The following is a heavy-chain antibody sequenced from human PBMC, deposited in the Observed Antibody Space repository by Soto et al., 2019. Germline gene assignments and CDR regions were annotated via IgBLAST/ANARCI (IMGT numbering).Heavy chain of an antibody. CDR1: GDTFNTYF. CDR3: ARDTGNSFDY. V-gene: IGHV1-18*01. CDR2: ISPHNGNT. Sequence: HVQLVQSGGELKKPGASVKVSCNTSGDTFNTYFITWGRQAPGQGLEWMGWISPHNGNTNYAEKFQGRVTMTADTITKTAYMELRNLRIDDTAVYYCARDTGNSFDYWGQGTPVTVSS. J-gene: IGHJ4*02.